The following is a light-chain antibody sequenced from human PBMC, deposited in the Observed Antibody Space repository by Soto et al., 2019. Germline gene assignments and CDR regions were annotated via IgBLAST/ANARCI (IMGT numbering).Light chain of an antibody. CDR1: QSVSNH. V-gene: IGKV3-15*01. Sequence: EVVMTQSPATLSVSPGEGATLSCRASQSVSNHLAWYQQRPGQAPRILIYGASTRATGIPARFSGSGSGTEFTLPISSLQSEDFALYYCQHYINWPRTFGQGTKVEIK. CDR3: QHYINWPRT. J-gene: IGKJ1*01. CDR2: GAS.